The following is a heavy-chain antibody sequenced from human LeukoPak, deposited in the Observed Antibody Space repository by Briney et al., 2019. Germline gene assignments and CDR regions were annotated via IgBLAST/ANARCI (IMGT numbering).Heavy chain of an antibody. CDR1: GFTFSSCG. CDR2: IRYDGTNK. J-gene: IGHJ4*02. V-gene: IGHV3-30*02. D-gene: IGHD3-22*01. Sequence: KSGGSLRLSWAASGFTFSSCGMHWVRQAPGKGLEWVAFIRYDGTNKYYADSVKARFTISRDNSKNTRYLQMNSLRAEDTAVFYCAKDLWYFDNPGHRYSFDYWGQGTLVTVSS. CDR3: AKDLWYFDNPGHRYSFDY.